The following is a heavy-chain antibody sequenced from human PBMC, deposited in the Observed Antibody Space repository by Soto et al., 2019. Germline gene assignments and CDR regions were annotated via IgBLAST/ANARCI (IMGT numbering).Heavy chain of an antibody. CDR3: AREGITGTPYYYYYYGMDV. CDR1: GDSVSSNSAA. CDR2: TYYRSKWYN. V-gene: IGHV6-1*01. Sequence: SQTLSLTCAISGDSVSSNSAAWNWIRQSPSRGLEWLGRTYYRSKWYNDYAVSVKSRITINPDTSKNQFSLQLNSVTPEDTAVYYCAREGITGTPYYYYYYGMDVWGQGTTVTVSS. J-gene: IGHJ6*02. D-gene: IGHD1-20*01.